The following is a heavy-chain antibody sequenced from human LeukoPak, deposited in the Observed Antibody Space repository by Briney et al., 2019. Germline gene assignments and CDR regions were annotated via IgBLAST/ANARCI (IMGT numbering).Heavy chain of an antibody. CDR1: GFAVSSYA. CDR3: AREAPYDFWSGYYAGNYMDV. Sequence: PGGSLRLSCGASGFAVSSYAMGWVRQAPGKGLEWVSSISSSSSYIYYADSVKGRFTISRDNAKNSLYLQMNSLRAEDTAVYYCAREAPYDFWSGYYAGNYMDVWGKGTTVTVSS. D-gene: IGHD3-3*01. J-gene: IGHJ6*03. CDR2: ISSSSSYI. V-gene: IGHV3-21*01.